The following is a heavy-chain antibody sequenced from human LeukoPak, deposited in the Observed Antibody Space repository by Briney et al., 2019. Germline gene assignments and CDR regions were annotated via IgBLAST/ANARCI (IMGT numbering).Heavy chain of an antibody. V-gene: IGHV4-34*01. CDR1: GGSFSGYY. CDR2: INHSGST. CDR3: ARGHAGDY. J-gene: IGHJ4*02. Sequence: SETLSLTCAVYGGSFSGYYWSWIRHPPGKGLEWIGEINHSGSTNYNTSLKSRVTISVDTSKNQFSLKLSSVTAADTAVYYCARGHAGDYWGQGTLVTVSS. D-gene: IGHD3-10*01.